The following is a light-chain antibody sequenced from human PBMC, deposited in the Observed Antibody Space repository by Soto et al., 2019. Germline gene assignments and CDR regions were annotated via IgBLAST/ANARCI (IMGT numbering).Light chain of an antibody. J-gene: IGKJ1*01. CDR3: QQYNTWPRT. Sequence: EIVMTHSPATLSVSPVERATLSCRASQGIKDYVAWFQQKPGQAPRLLIYGASTRATAIPARFSGSGSGTEFTLSISSLQSEDFAVYYCQQYNTWPRTFGQGTKVDIK. V-gene: IGKV3-15*01. CDR2: GAS. CDR1: QGIKDY.